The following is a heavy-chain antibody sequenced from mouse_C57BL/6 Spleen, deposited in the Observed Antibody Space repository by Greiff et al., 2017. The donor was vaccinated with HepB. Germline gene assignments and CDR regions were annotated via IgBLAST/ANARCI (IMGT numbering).Heavy chain of an antibody. CDR1: GYSITSGYD. CDR2: ISYSGST. D-gene: IGHD2-5*01. Sequence: EVMLVESGPGMVKPSQSLSLTCTVTGYSITSGYDWHWIRHFPGNKLEWMGYISYSGSTNYNPSLKSRISITHDTSKNHFFLKLNSVTTEDTATYYCAREAYYSNFSWFAYWGQGTLVTVSA. V-gene: IGHV3-1*01. CDR3: AREAYYSNFSWFAY. J-gene: IGHJ3*01.